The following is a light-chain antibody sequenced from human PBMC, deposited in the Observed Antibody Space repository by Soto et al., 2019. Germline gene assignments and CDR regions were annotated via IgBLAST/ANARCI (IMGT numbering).Light chain of an antibody. CDR1: QNINSY. Sequence: DLQMTQSSSLSASVGDRVIIPCRASQNINSYLNWYQRKPGKAPKLLIYFASVLQSGVPSRFRGSGSGTDFTLTITSLQPEDFATYDCQQSNSAPWTFGQGTKVDMK. J-gene: IGKJ1*01. V-gene: IGKV1-39*01. CDR3: QQSNSAPWT. CDR2: FAS.